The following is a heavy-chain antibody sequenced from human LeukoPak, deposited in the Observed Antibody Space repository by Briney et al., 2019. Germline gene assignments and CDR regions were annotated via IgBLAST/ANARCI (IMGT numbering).Heavy chain of an antibody. D-gene: IGHD2-2*01. V-gene: IGHV4-34*01. CDR1: GGSFSGYY. CDR2: INHSGST. Sequence: PSETLSLTCAVNGGSFSGYYWSWIRQPPGKGLEWIGVINHSGSTNYNPSLKSRVTISVDTSKNQFSLKLCSVTAADTAVYYCARAGDIVVVPAALYVWGQGTMVTVSS. J-gene: IGHJ3*01. CDR3: ARAGDIVVVPAALYV.